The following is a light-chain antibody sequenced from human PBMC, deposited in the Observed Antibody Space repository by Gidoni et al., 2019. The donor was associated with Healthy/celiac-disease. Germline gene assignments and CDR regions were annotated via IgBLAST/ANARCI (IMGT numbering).Light chain of an antibody. CDR2: AAS. CDR3: QQSYSTPRT. CDR1: QSISSY. Sequence: DFQMTLSPSSLSASVGDRVTITCRASQSISSYLNWYQQNTGKAPKLLIYAASRLQRGVPSRFSGRRAGTDFTLTISSLQPEDFATYYCQQSYSTPRTFGQGTKVEIK. J-gene: IGKJ1*01. V-gene: IGKV1-39*01.